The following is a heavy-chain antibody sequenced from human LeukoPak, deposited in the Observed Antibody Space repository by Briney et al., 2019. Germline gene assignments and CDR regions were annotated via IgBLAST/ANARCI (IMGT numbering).Heavy chain of an antibody. Sequence: SETLSLTCTVSGGSISSGSYYWSWIRQPAGKGLEWIGRIYTSGSTNYNPSLKSRVTISVDTSKNQFSLKLSSVTAADTAVYYCARDISGSYWGGADYFDYWGQGTLVTVSS. CDR2: IYTSGST. CDR1: GGSISSGSYY. V-gene: IGHV4-61*02. J-gene: IGHJ4*02. D-gene: IGHD1-26*01. CDR3: ARDISGSYWGGADYFDY.